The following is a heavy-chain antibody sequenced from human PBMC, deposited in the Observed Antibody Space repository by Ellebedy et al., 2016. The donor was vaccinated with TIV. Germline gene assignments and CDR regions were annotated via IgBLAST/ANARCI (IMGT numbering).Heavy chain of an antibody. CDR3: AREAGGNSGYYYYMDV. Sequence: ASVKVSXXASGYTFTSYYMHWVRQAPGQGLEWMGIINPSGGSTIYAQKFQGRVTMTRDTSTSTVYMELSSLRSEDTAVYYCAREAGGNSGYYYYMDVWGKGTTVTVSS. V-gene: IGHV1-46*01. CDR2: INPSGGST. D-gene: IGHD4-23*01. CDR1: GYTFTSYY. J-gene: IGHJ6*03.